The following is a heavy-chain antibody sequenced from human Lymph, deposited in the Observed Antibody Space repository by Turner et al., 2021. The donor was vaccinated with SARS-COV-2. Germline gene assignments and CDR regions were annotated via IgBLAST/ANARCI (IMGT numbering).Heavy chain of an antibody. CDR1: GFTLSNYA. J-gene: IGHJ4*02. CDR3: ASNFWSAYRLDY. D-gene: IGHD3-3*01. V-gene: IGHV3-30-3*01. CDR2: ISYDGSNK. Sequence: QVQLVESGGGVVQPGRSLRLSCVASGFTLSNYAMHWVRQAPGKGLEWVAVISYDGSNKYYADSVKGRFTSSRDNSKNTLYLQMNSLRAEDTAVYYCASNFWSAYRLDYWGQGTLVTVSS.